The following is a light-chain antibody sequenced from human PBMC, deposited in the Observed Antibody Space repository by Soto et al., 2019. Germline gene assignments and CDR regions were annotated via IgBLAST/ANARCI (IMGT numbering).Light chain of an antibody. V-gene: IGKV1-33*01. CDR3: QQYYKVLVP. Sequence: DIQMTQSPSSLSASIGDRVTITCQASQDGNNSLNWYQQKPRKAPNLLIYDVIILERWVPSRFSGSGSGTGFLVTICRLQPDDMGAYYCQQYYKVLVPFSQGTRGEI. J-gene: IGKJ5*01. CDR2: DVI. CDR1: QDGNNS.